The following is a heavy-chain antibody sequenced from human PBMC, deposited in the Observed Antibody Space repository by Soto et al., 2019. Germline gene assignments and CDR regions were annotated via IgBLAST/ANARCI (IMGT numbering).Heavy chain of an antibody. Sequence: GGSLRLSCAASGFPFSTYPMSWVRQAPGKGLEWVSAISGSGGNTYYADSVRGRFTISRDNSKNTLYLQMSSLRAEDTAVYYCAKDHLTTGGTFWFDPRGQGTLVTVSS. D-gene: IGHD6-13*01. V-gene: IGHV3-23*01. CDR2: ISGSGGNT. CDR1: GFPFSTYP. J-gene: IGHJ5*02. CDR3: AKDHLTTGGTFWFDP.